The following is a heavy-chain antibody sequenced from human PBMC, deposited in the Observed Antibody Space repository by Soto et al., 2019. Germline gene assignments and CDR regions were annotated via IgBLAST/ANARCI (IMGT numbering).Heavy chain of an antibody. CDR1: GFTFDDYA. J-gene: IGHJ4*02. V-gene: IGHV3-9*01. CDR3: AKSISAIPGDS. CDR2: ISWNSGSI. Sequence: GGSLRLSCAASGFTFDDYAMHWVRQAPGKGLEWVSGISWNSGSIGYADSVKGRFTISRDNAKNSLYLQMTSLRAEDTAVYHCAKSISAIPGDSWGQGTLVTVSS. D-gene: IGHD2-2*01.